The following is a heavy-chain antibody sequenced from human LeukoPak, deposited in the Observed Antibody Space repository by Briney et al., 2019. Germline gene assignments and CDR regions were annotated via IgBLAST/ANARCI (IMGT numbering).Heavy chain of an antibody. Sequence: MTSETLSLTCTVSGGSISSSSYYWGWIRQPPGKGLEWIGSIYYSGSTYYNPSLKSRVTISVDTSKNQFSLKLSSVTTADTAVYYCARCSSLSFYYGMDVWGQGTTVTVSS. V-gene: IGHV4-39*07. CDR1: GGSISSSSYY. CDR3: ARCSSLSFYYGMDV. CDR2: IYYSGST. D-gene: IGHD6-6*01. J-gene: IGHJ6*02.